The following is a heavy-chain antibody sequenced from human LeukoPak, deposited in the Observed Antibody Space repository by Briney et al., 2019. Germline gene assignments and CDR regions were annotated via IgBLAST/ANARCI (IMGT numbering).Heavy chain of an antibody. J-gene: IGHJ6*03. CDR2: ISAYNGNT. Sequence: ASVKVSCKASGYTFTSYYMHWVRQAPRQGLEWMGWISAYNGNTNYAQKLQGRVTMTTDTSTSTAYMELRSLRSDDTAVFYCARAQGVAVAPTYYSYYMDVWGTGTTVTVSS. CDR3: ARAQGVAVAPTYYSYYMDV. V-gene: IGHV1-18*04. D-gene: IGHD6-19*01. CDR1: GYTFTSYY.